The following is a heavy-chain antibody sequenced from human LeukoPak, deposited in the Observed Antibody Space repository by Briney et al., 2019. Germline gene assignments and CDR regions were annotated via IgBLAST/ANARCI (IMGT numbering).Heavy chain of an antibody. CDR2: IYYSGST. CDR3: ARERDYSGYDYWYFDL. D-gene: IGHD5-12*01. CDR1: GGSISSSSYY. V-gene: IGHV4-39*07. J-gene: IGHJ2*01. Sequence: PSETLSLTCTVSGGSISSSSYYWGWIRQPPGKGLEWIGSIYYSGSTYYNPSLKSRVTISVDTSKNQFSLKLSSVTAADTAVYYCARERDYSGYDYWYFDLWGRGTLVTVSS.